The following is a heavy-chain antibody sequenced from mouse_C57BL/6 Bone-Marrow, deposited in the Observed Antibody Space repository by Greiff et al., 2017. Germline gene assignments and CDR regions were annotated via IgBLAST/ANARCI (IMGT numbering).Heavy chain of an antibody. D-gene: IGHD2-1*01. J-gene: IGHJ2*01. Sequence: VQLPQSGAELVKPGASVKMSCKASGYTFTTYPIEWMKQNHGKSLEWIGNFHPYNDDTKYNEKFKGKATLTVEKSSSTVYLELSLLTSDDSAVYYGARGGNYGGYYFDYWGQGTTLTVSS. V-gene: IGHV1-47*01. CDR3: ARGGNYGGYYFDY. CDR2: FHPYNDDT. CDR1: GYTFTTYP.